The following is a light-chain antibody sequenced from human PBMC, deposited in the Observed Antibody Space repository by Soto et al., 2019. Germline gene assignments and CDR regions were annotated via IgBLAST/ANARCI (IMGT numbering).Light chain of an antibody. J-gene: IGKJ1*01. V-gene: IGKV3-15*01. Sequence: EIVMTQSPATLSVSPGERATLSCRASQSVSSNLAWYQQKPGQTPRLLIYGASTRATGIPARFSGSGSGTEFTRAISSLQSGDFAVYYCQQYNNWPWTFGQGTKVEIQ. CDR3: QQYNNWPWT. CDR2: GAS. CDR1: QSVSSN.